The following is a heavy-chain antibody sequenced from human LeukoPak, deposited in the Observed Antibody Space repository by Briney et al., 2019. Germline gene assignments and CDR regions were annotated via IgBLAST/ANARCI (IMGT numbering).Heavy chain of an antibody. CDR2: ISGSGGST. D-gene: IGHD2-15*01. Sequence: QTGGSLRLSCAASGFTLSSYNMNWVRQAPGKGLEWVSAISGSGGSTYYADSVKGRFTISRDNSKNTLYLQMNSLRAEDTAVYYCAKYQFRWWQLLFDYWGQGTLVTVSS. CDR1: GFTLSSYN. V-gene: IGHV3-23*01. CDR3: AKYQFRWWQLLFDY. J-gene: IGHJ4*02.